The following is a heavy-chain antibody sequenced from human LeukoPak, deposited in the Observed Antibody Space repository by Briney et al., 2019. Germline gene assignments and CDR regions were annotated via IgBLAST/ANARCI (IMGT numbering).Heavy chain of an antibody. Sequence: ASVKVSCKASGYTFTSYDINWVRQATGQGLEWMGWMNPNSGNTGYAQKFQGRVTMTRNTSISTAYMELSSLRSEDTAVYYCARGRMVRGVNAYYMDVWGKGTTVTISS. V-gene: IGHV1-8*01. CDR2: MNPNSGNT. CDR1: GYTFTSYD. D-gene: IGHD3-10*01. J-gene: IGHJ6*03. CDR3: ARGRMVRGVNAYYMDV.